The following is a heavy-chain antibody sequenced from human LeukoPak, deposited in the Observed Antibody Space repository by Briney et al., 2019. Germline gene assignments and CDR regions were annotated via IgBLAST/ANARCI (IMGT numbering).Heavy chain of an antibody. CDR1: GFTFSNYE. V-gene: IGHV3-48*03. CDR3: AELGITMIGGV. D-gene: IGHD3-10*02. CDR2: ISSSGSTI. Sequence: GGSLRLSCAASGFTFSNYEMNWIRQAPGKGLEWVSYISSSGSTIYYADSVKGRFTISRDNAKNSLYLQMNSLRAEDTAVYYCAELGITMIGGVWGKGTTVTISS. J-gene: IGHJ6*04.